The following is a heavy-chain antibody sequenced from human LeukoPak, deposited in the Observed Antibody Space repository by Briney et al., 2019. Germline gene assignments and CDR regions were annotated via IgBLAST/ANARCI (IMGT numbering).Heavy chain of an antibody. V-gene: IGHV3-7*01. CDR1: GFSFSTSW. Sequence: GGSLRLSCAASGFSFSTSWMSWVRQAPGKGLEWVANTKEDGSEKHYVDSVKGRFTISRDNAKNSLYLQMNSLRAEATAVYYCARDRPYGSYDYWGQGSLVTVS. CDR2: TKEDGSEK. CDR3: ARDRPYGSYDY. D-gene: IGHD2-15*01. J-gene: IGHJ4*02.